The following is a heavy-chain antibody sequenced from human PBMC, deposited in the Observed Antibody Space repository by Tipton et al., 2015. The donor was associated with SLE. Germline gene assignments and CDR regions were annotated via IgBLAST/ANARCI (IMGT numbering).Heavy chain of an antibody. CDR1: GFTFDDYT. J-gene: IGHJ3*02. CDR3: AKADPWGAGGAFDI. CDR2: ISRDGSST. D-gene: IGHD3-16*01. V-gene: IGHV3-43*01. Sequence: SLRLSCASSGFTFDDYTMHWVRQAPGKGLEWVSLISRDGSSTYYADSVKGRFTISRDNSKNSLYLQMNSLRTEDTALYFCAKADPWGAGGAFDIWGQGTMVTVSS.